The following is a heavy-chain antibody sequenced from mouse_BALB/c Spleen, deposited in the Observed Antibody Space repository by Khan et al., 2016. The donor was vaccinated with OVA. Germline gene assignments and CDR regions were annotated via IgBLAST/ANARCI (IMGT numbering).Heavy chain of an antibody. CDR2: INPSTAYT. CDR3: ARRGLRWDFDY. J-gene: IGHJ2*01. Sequence: QVQLKQSGAELAKPGVSVKMSCKASGYTFINYWIPWVKQRPGQGLEWIGYINPSTAYTEYNQNFKDKATLTADKSSRTAYMQLSSLTSEDSAVYYCARRGLRWDFDYWGQGTTLTVSS. CDR1: GYTFINYW. V-gene: IGHV1-7*01. D-gene: IGHD1-1*01.